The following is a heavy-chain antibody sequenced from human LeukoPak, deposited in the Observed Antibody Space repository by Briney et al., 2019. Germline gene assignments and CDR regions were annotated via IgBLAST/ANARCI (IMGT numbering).Heavy chain of an antibody. CDR2: INPNNGGT. J-gene: IGHJ4*02. D-gene: IGHD1-1*01. V-gene: IGHV1-2*02. CDR1: GYPFPAYY. CDR3: ARDPFDDATLDY. Sequence: GASVKVSCKVSGYPFPAYYIYWVRQAPGQGLERVGWINPNNGGTNYAQKFQGRVTMTVDTSISTAYMELRRLESQDTAVYYCARDPFDDATLDYWGQGSLVTVSS.